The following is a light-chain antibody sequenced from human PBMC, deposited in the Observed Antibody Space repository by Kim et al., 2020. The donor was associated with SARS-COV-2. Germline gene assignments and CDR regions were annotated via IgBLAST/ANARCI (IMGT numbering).Light chain of an antibody. J-gene: IGKJ4*01. V-gene: IGKV1-12*01. CDR1: QGISTH. CDR3: QQSASLPVT. Sequence: DIQMTQHPSSVSASLGGTVTITCRASQGISTHLVWYRQKPGEGPKLLIHGASTLHIGVPSRFIGGGSGTDFTLTITSLQPEDFASYYCQQSASLPVTFGGGTKVEIK. CDR2: GAS.